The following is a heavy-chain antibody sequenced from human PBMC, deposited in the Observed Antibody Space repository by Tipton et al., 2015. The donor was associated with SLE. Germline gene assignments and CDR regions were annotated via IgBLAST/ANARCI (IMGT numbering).Heavy chain of an antibody. J-gene: IGHJ4*02. Sequence: QSGAEVKKPGASVKISCKASGYTFNDYYIHWVRQAPGQGLEWMGWINPYSGSTDYAQKFRGTLTVTRDTSISTSYMEMSSLTSDDTAVYYCARVERLSSRSSFDYWGQGTLVTVSS. V-gene: IGHV1-2*02. CDR3: ARVERLSSRSSFDY. CDR1: GYTFNDYY. D-gene: IGHD6-25*01. CDR2: INPYSGST.